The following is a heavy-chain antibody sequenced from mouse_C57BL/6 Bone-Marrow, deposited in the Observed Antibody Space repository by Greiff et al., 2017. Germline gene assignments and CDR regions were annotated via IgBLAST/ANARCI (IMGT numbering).Heavy chain of an antibody. D-gene: IGHD2-5*01. J-gene: IGHJ2*01. CDR2: INPNNGGT. Sequence: EVQLQQSGPELVKPGASVKISCKASGYTFTDYYMNWVKQSHGKSLEWIGDINPNNGGTSYNQKFKGKATLTVDKSSSTAYMELRSLTSEDSAVYYCARTSNLYYFDYWGQGTTLTVSS. CDR1: GYTFTDYY. CDR3: ARTSNLYYFDY. V-gene: IGHV1-26*01.